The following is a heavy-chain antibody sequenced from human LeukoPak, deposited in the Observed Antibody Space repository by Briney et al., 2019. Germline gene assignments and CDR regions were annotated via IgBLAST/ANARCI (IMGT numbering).Heavy chain of an antibody. D-gene: IGHD3-22*01. Sequence: GESLKISCKGYGYSFTSYWIGWVRQMPGKGLEWMGIIYPGDSDTRYSPSFQGQVTISADKSISTAYLQWSSLKASDTAMYYCARIGYYYDSSESYDAFDIWGQGTMVTVSS. CDR2: IYPGDSDT. CDR3: ARIGYYYDSSESYDAFDI. J-gene: IGHJ3*02. CDR1: GYSFTSYW. V-gene: IGHV5-51*01.